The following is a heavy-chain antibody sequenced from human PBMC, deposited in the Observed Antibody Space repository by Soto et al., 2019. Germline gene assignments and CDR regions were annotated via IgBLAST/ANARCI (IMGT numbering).Heavy chain of an antibody. V-gene: IGHV3-23*01. CDR1: GFTFSSYA. D-gene: IGHD4-17*01. Sequence: EVQLLESGGGLVQPGGSLRLSCAASGFTFSSYAMSWVRQAPGKGLEWVSAISGSGGSTYYADSVKGRFTISRDNSKNTLYLQMNSLRAEGTAVYYCPKATTVTWYYFDYWGQGTLVTVSS. J-gene: IGHJ4*02. CDR3: PKATTVTWYYFDY. CDR2: ISGSGGST.